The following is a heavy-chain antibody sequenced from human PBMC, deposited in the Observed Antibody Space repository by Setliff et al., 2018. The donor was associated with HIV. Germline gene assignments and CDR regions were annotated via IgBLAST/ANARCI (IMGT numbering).Heavy chain of an antibody. J-gene: IGHJ6*02. Sequence: LSLTCAVSGYSISSGYYWGWIRQPPGKGLEWVGSIYHSGSTYYNPSLKSRVTISVDTSKNQFSLRLSSVTAADTAVYYCARQYNRQYGMDVWGQGTTVTVSS. D-gene: IGHD1-20*01. CDR3: ARQYNRQYGMDV. V-gene: IGHV4-38-2*01. CDR1: GYSISSGYY. CDR2: IYHSGST.